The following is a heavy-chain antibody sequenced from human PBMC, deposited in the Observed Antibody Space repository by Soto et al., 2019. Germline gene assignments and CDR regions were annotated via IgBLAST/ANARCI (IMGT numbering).Heavy chain of an antibody. CDR2: IYYSGST. D-gene: IGHD2-15*01. Sequence: QVQLQESGPGLVKPSQTLSLTCTVSGCSISSGDYYWSWVRHPPGKGLEWIGYIYYSGSTYYNPSLKSRVTISVDTSKNQFSLKLRSVTAADTAVYYCAREDIVVVVRQRYYYYGMDVWGQGTTVTVSS. V-gene: IGHV4-30-4*01. J-gene: IGHJ6*02. CDR1: GCSISSGDYY. CDR3: AREDIVVVVRQRYYYYGMDV.